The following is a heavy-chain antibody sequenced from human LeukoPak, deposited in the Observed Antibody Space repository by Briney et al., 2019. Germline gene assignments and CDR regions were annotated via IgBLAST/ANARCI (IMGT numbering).Heavy chain of an antibody. J-gene: IGHJ6*02. CDR1: GFTFSSYG. D-gene: IGHD6-13*01. CDR2: IWYDGSNK. Sequence: GGSLRLSCSASGFTFSSYGMHWVRQAPGKGLEWVAVIWYDGSNKYYADSVKGRFTISRDNSKNTLYLQMNSLRAEDTAVYYCARVRRWIAAAGYAPYGMDVWGQGTTVTVSS. CDR3: ARVRRWIAAAGYAPYGMDV. V-gene: IGHV3-33*08.